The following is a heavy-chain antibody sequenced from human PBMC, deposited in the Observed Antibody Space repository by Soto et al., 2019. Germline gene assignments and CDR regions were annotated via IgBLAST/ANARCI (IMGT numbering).Heavy chain of an antibody. J-gene: IGHJ5*01. CDR2: VTGYNGNT. V-gene: IGHV1-18*01. Sequence: QGQLVQSGAEVRKPGASVKVSCKASGYTFSSFGIAWARQGPGQGLEWLGWVTGYNGNTKYAQKFQDRVEMTTHTTTNTAYLELRSLTSDDTAEYFCARATTFDFWVHGTLVTVSP. CDR3: ARATTFDF. CDR1: GYTFSSFG.